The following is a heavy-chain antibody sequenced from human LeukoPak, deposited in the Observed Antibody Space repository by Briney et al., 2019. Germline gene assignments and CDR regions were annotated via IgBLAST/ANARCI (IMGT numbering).Heavy chain of an antibody. CDR2: ISGSGGST. CDR3: AKGWGLYYDILTGHDY. CDR1: GFTFSSYA. V-gene: IGHV3-23*01. J-gene: IGHJ4*02. Sequence: GGSLRLSCAASGFTFSSYAMSWVRQAPGKGLEWVSAISGSGGSTYYADSVKGRFTISRDNSKNTLYLQMNSLGAEDTAVYYCAKGWGLYYDILTGHDYWGQGTLVTVSS. D-gene: IGHD3-9*01.